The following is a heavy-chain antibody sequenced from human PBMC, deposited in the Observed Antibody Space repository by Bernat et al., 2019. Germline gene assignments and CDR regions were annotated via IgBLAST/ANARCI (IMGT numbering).Heavy chain of an antibody. V-gene: IGHV3-48*03. D-gene: IGHD2-15*01. CDR2: ISSSGSTI. J-gene: IGHJ4*02. CDR1: GFTFSSYE. CDR3: ASGSTSCFRGSCYSGFRYFDY. Sequence: EVQLVESGGGLVQPGGSLRLSCAASGFTFSSYEMNWVRQAPGKGLEWVSYISSSGSTIYYADSVKGRFTISRDNAKNSLYLQMNSLRAEDTAVYYCASGSTSCFRGSCYSGFRYFDYWGQGTLVTVSS.